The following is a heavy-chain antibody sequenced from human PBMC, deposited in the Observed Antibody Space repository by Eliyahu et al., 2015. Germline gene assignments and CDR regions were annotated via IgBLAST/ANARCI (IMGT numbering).Heavy chain of an antibody. CDR2: LWSDGSNQ. CDR1: GFTFSAYG. Sequence: QVQLVESGGGVVQPGRSLRPSCAASGFTFSAYGMPWVRQAPGKGLEWVAVLWSDGSNQYYTDSVKGRFTISRDISKNTLFLQMNSLRAEDTAMYYCVRDEGYCSGGYCYWHFQHWGQGTLVTVSS. D-gene: IGHD2-15*01. CDR3: VRDEGYCSGGYCYWHFQH. J-gene: IGHJ1*01. V-gene: IGHV3-33*01.